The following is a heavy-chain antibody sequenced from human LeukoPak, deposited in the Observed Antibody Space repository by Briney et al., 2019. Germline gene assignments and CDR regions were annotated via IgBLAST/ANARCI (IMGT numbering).Heavy chain of an antibody. CDR1: GGSVSRSY. CDR3: ATGVDPAKMRF. V-gene: IGHV4-59*02. D-gene: IGHD5-24*01. Sequence: SETLSLTCTVSGGSVSRSYWNWIRQPPGKGLEWIGHIFDSGRTDYNPSLRSRATISLDTSKIQFSLKVSSVTAADTAVYYCATGVDPAKMRFWGQGTLVTVSS. J-gene: IGHJ4*02. CDR2: IFDSGRT.